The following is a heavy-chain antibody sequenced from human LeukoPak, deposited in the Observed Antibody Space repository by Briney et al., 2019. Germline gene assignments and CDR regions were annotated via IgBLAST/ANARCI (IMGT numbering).Heavy chain of an antibody. V-gene: IGHV3-48*04. CDR2: ISSSSSTI. D-gene: IGHD3-10*01. J-gene: IGHJ4*02. CDR3: VRGRGAGPGAHSDY. Sequence: PGGSLRLSCAASGFTFSSYSMNWVRQAPGKGLEWVSYISSSSSTIYYADSVKGRFTISRDNAKNSLYLQMNSLRAEDAATYYCVRGRGAGPGAHSDYWGQGTLVTVSS. CDR1: GFTFSSYS.